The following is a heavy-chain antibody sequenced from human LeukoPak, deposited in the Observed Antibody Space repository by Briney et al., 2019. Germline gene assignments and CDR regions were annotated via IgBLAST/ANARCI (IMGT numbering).Heavy chain of an antibody. CDR1: GGSISSSSYY. D-gene: IGHD4-17*01. V-gene: IGHV4-39*07. CDR2: IYYSGIT. CDR3: ARPYFDDYAYWYFAL. J-gene: IGHJ2*01. Sequence: SETLSLTCTVSGGSISSSSYYWGWIRQPPGKGLEWIGSIYYSGITDYNPSLKGRVTISVDTSKNQFSLNVSSVTAADTAVYYCARPYFDDYAYWYFALWGRGTLVTVSS.